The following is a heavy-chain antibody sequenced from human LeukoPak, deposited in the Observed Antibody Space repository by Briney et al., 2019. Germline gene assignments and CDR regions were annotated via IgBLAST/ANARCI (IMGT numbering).Heavy chain of an antibody. CDR1: GGTFSSYA. CDR3: ARGSTVTIGDAFDI. V-gene: IGHV1-18*01. D-gene: IGHD4-17*01. Sequence: ASVKVSCKASGGTFSSYAISWVRQAPGQGLEWMGWISAYNGNTNYAQKLQGRVTMTTDTSTSTAYMELRSLRSDDTAVYYCARGSTVTIGDAFDIWGQGTMVTVSS. CDR2: ISAYNGNT. J-gene: IGHJ3*02.